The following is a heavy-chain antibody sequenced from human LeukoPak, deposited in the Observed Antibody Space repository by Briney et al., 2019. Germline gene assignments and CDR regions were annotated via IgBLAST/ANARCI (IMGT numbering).Heavy chain of an antibody. CDR3: ARARLGYCSGGSCYAPGYYYMDV. V-gene: IGHV1-2*02. J-gene: IGHJ6*03. Sequence: ASVKVSCKASGYTFTGYYMHWVRQAPGQGLEWMGWINPNSGGTNYAQKFQGRVTMTRDTSISTAYMELSRLRSDDTAVYYCARARLGYCSGGSCYAPGYYYMDVWGKGTTVTVSS. CDR2: INPNSGGT. D-gene: IGHD2-15*01. CDR1: GYTFTGYY.